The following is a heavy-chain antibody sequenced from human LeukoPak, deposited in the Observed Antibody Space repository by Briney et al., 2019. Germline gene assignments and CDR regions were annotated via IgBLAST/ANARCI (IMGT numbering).Heavy chain of an antibody. V-gene: IGHV1-18*01. Sequence: TSVKVSCKASGYTFTSYGISWVRQAPGQGREWMGWISAYNGNTNYAQKLQGRVTMTTDTSTSTAYMELRSLRSDDTPVYYCARGGIVGATRALFDPWGQGTLVTVSS. CDR1: GYTFTSYG. CDR3: ARGGIVGATRALFDP. J-gene: IGHJ5*02. CDR2: ISAYNGNT. D-gene: IGHD1-26*01.